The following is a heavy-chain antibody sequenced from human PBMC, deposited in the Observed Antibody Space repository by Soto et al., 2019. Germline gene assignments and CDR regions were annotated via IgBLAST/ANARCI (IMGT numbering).Heavy chain of an antibody. Sequence: QVQLQESGPGLVKPSETLSLTCTVSGGSISSYYWSWIRQPPGKGLEWIGYIYYSGSTNYNPSLKSRVTISVDTSKNQFSLKLSSVTAADTAVYYCAREADPSAFDIWGQGTMVTVSS. V-gene: IGHV4-59*01. CDR3: AREADPSAFDI. CDR1: GGSISSYY. J-gene: IGHJ3*02. CDR2: IYYSGST.